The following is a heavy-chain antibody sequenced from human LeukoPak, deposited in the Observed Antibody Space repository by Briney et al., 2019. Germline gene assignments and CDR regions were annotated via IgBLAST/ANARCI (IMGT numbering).Heavy chain of an antibody. V-gene: IGHV4-59*01. CDR2: IYDSGTT. J-gene: IGHJ3*02. CDR1: CGSISNYY. CDR3: ARAVPKLWFGKFYPDSFDI. Sequence: SETLSLTCTVSCGSISNYYWSWIRQPPGKGLEWNGYIYDSGTTNYNPSLKSRVTISGDTSKNLLSLKLSSVNAADTAVYYCARAVPKLWFGKFYPDSFDIWGQGTMVTVSS. D-gene: IGHD3-10*01.